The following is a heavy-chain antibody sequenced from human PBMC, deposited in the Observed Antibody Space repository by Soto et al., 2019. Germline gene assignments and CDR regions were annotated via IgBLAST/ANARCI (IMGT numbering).Heavy chain of an antibody. D-gene: IGHD2-2*01. J-gene: IGHJ4*02. CDR3: ARPYCSSTSCYPTLDY. CDR2: INAGNGNT. Sequence: ASVKVSCKASGYTFTSYAMHWVRQAPGQRLEWMGWINAGNGNTKYSQKFQGRVTITRDTSASTAYMELSSLRSEDTAVYYCARPYCSSTSCYPTLDYWGQGTLVTVSS. CDR1: GYTFTSYA. V-gene: IGHV1-3*01.